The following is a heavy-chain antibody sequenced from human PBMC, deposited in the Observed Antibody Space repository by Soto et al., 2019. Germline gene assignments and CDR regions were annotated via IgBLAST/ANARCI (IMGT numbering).Heavy chain of an antibody. CDR1: SGSISSSNW. D-gene: IGHD3-10*01. CDR2: IYHSGST. V-gene: IGHV4-4*02. J-gene: IGHJ5*02. CDR3: ARGSGSYPSRWFDP. Sequence: SETLSLTCAVSSGSISSSNWWSWVRQPPGKGLEWIGEIYHSGSTNYNPSLKSRVTISVDKSKNQFSLKLSSVTAADTAVYYCARGSGSYPSRWFDPWGQGTLVTVSS.